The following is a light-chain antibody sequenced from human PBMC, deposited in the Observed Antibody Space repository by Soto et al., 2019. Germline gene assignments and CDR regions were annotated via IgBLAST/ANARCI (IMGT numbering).Light chain of an antibody. CDR2: DAS. V-gene: IGKV3-11*01. CDR1: QSVDIY. CDR3: QQRKYWPPLT. Sequence: ETVLTQSPATLSLSPGETATLSCRASQSVDIYVAWYQQKPGQAPRLLIWDASNRATGIPARCSGSGSGTNFTHPISSLEPEDFAVYYCQQRKYWPPLTFGQGTRLEI. J-gene: IGKJ5*01.